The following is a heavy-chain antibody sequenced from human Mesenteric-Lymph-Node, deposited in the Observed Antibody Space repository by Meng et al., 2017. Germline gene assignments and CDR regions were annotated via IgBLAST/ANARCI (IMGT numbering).Heavy chain of an antibody. CDR3: ARVVSVRGVMGDWFDP. Sequence: QVQRPDVGAGLVKPSQTLSPTCTVSGGSISSGDYYWSWIRQPPGKGLEWIGCIYYSGSTYYNPSLKGRVTISVDTSKNQFSLNLSSVTAADTAVYYCARVVSVRGVMGDWFDPWGQGTLVTVSS. D-gene: IGHD3-10*01. CDR2: IYYSGST. V-gene: IGHV4-30-4*01. CDR1: GGSISSGDYY. J-gene: IGHJ5*02.